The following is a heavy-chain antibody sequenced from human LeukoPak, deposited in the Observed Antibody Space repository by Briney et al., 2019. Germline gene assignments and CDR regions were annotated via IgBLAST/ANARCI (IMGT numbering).Heavy chain of an antibody. CDR1: GFTFSSYA. J-gene: IGHJ6*03. V-gene: IGHV3-23*01. D-gene: IGHD1-7*01. Sequence: GGSLRLSCAASGFTFSSYAMSWVRQAPGKGLEWVSAISGSGGSTYYADSVKGRFTISRDNSKNTLYLQMNSLRAEDTAVYYCAKNAGTTKNYYYYYMDVWGKGTTVTVSS. CDR3: AKNAGTTKNYYYYYMDV. CDR2: ISGSGGST.